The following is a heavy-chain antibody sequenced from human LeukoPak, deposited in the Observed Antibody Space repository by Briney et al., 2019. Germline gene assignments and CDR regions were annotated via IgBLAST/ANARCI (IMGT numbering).Heavy chain of an antibody. CDR1: GIAISSYG. Sequence: GGSLRLSCAASGIAISSYGMSWFRKAPGKGLEWVSSISSSSSYIYYADSVKGRFTISRDNAKNSLYLQMNSLRAEDTAVYYCARGSSGWPHPFDYWGQGTLVIVSS. D-gene: IGHD6-19*01. CDR3: ARGSSGWPHPFDY. J-gene: IGHJ4*02. CDR2: ISSSSSYI. V-gene: IGHV3-21*01.